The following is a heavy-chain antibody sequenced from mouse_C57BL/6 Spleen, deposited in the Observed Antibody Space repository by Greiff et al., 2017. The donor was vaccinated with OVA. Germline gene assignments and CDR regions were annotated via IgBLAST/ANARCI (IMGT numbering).Heavy chain of an antibody. CDR3: VRANWDEAYYFDY. CDR1: GFTFSSYG. J-gene: IGHJ2*01. V-gene: IGHV5-6*01. D-gene: IGHD4-1*01. CDR2: ISSGGSYT. Sequence: EVQRVESGGDLVKPGGSLKLSCAASGFTFSSYGMSWVRQTPDKRLEWVATISSGGSYTYYPDSAKGRFTISRDNAKNTLYLQMSSLKSEDTAMYYCVRANWDEAYYFDYWGQGTTLTVSS.